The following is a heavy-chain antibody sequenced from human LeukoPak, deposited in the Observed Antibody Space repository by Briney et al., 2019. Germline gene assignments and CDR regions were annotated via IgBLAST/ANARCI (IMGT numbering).Heavy chain of an antibody. D-gene: IGHD1-26*01. CDR1: AFSVSQSD. CDR2: IYDYSAT. CDR3: ARDRAGSKAWVEFDP. Sequence: PGGSLRLSCVASAFSVSQSDMSWVRQAPGRGLEWVSLIYDYSATHYADSVRGRFTISRDNSKNTVYLDMNNLRREDTAVYYCARDRAGSKAWVEFDPWGQGTLVTVSS. V-gene: IGHV3-66*03. J-gene: IGHJ5*02.